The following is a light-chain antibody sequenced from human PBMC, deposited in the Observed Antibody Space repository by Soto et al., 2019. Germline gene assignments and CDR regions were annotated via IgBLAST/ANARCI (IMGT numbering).Light chain of an antibody. CDR1: RSDIGDSNF. J-gene: IGLJ1*01. CDR3: ASFRSGTILV. Sequence: QSALTQPASVSGSPGQSVTISCTGPRSDIGDSNFISWYQHSPPKAPRLLIYEVNNRPSGVSRRFSASKAGNTASLTISGLLDDDEADYFCASFRSGTILVFGSGTKVTVL. V-gene: IGLV2-14*01. CDR2: EVN.